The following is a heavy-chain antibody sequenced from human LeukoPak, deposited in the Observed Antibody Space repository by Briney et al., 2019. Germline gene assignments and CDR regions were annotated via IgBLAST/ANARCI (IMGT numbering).Heavy chain of an antibody. J-gene: IGHJ4*02. CDR2: IYYSGST. V-gene: IGHV4-30-4*08. D-gene: IGHD3-22*01. CDR1: GGSITSSSNY. CDR3: ARASNKDYYDSSGYYYDY. Sequence: SETLSLTCTVSGGSITSSSNYWGCIRQPPGKGLEWIGFIYYSGSTYYNPSLKSRVTISVNTSKNQFFLKLSILTAADTAVYYWARASNKDYYDSSGYYYDYGGQGTLVTVSS.